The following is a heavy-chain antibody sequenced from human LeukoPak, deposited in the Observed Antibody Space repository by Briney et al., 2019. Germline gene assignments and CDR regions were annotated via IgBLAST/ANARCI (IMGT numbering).Heavy chain of an antibody. D-gene: IGHD5-24*01. Sequence: GGSLRLSCAASGSTVSTYDMTWVRQAPGKGLEWVANIKQDGSEKYYVDSVKGRFTISRDNAKNSLYLQMNSLRAEDTAVYYCARDLDGYNPGWFDPWGQGTLVTVSS. CDR1: GSTVSTYD. CDR2: IKQDGSEK. V-gene: IGHV3-7*01. CDR3: ARDLDGYNPGWFDP. J-gene: IGHJ5*02.